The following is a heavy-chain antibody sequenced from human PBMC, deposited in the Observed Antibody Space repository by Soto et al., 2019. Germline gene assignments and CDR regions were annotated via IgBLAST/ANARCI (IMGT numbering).Heavy chain of an antibody. CDR1: GYTFTSYY. Sequence: ASVKVSCKASGYTFTSYYMHWVRQAPGQGLEWMGIINPSGGSTSYAQKFQGRVTMTRDTSTSTVYMELSSLRSEDTAVYYCARAPLQYGKPSNLYDYWGQGTLVTVSS. CDR3: ARAPLQYGKPSNLYDY. J-gene: IGHJ4*02. D-gene: IGHD4-4*01. CDR2: INPSGGST. V-gene: IGHV1-46*03.